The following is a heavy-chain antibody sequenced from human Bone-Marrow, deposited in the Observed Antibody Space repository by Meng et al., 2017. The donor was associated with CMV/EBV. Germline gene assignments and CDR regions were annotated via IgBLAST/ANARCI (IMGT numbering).Heavy chain of an antibody. CDR1: GFTFTSYA. CDR2: IRSSGGST. V-gene: IGHV3-23*01. Sequence: GESLKISCAASGFTFTSYAMSWVRQAPGKGLEWVSTIRSSGGSTYYADSVRGRFTISRDNSKNTLYLQMNSLRADDTAVYYCAKIGWGYDYSWGQGKLVNFAS. CDR3: AKIGWGYDYS. J-gene: IGHJ4*02. D-gene: IGHD3-3*01.